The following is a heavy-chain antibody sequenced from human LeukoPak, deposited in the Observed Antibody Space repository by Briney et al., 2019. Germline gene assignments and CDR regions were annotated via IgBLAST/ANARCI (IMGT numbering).Heavy chain of an antibody. CDR1: GGSISSYY. V-gene: IGHV4-59*12. D-gene: IGHD2-21*02. Sequence: KPSETLSLTCTVSGGSISSYYWSWIRQPPGKGLEWIGYIYYSGSTNYNPSLKSRVTISVDTSKNQFSLKLSSVTAADTAVYYCARLRVTSPFDYWGQGTLVTVSS. J-gene: IGHJ4*02. CDR3: ARLRVTSPFDY. CDR2: IYYSGST.